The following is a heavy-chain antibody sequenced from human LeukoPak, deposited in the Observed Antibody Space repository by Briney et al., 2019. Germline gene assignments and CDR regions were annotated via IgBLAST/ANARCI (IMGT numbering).Heavy chain of an antibody. CDR1: GFTFSSYG. CDR3: AKEQKSFGSGSSDY. V-gene: IGHV3-23*01. J-gene: IGHJ4*02. D-gene: IGHD3-10*01. CDR2: ISGNGVNT. Sequence: GGTLRLSCAASGFTFSSYGMNWVRQAPGKGLEWVSGISGNGVNTDYADSVKGRFTISRDNSKNTLYLQMNSLRAEDTAVYYCAKEQKSFGSGSSDYWGQGTLVTVSS.